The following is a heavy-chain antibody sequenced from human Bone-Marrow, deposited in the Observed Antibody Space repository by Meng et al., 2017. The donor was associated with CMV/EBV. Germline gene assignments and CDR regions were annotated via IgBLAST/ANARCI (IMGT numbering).Heavy chain of an antibody. V-gene: IGHV3-30*02. CDR2: IRYDGSNK. Sequence: GESLKISCAASGFTFSSYGMHWVRQAPGKGLEWVAFIRYDGSNKYYADSVKGRFTISRDNSKNTLYLQMNSLRAEDTAVYYCASQGSDYYYGMDVWGQGTTVTVSS. CDR3: ASQGSDYYYGMDV. CDR1: GFTFSSYG. D-gene: IGHD3-10*01. J-gene: IGHJ6*02.